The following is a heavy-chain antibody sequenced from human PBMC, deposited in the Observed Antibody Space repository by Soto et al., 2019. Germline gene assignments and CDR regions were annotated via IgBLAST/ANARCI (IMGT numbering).Heavy chain of an antibody. CDR1: GGSFSGYY. D-gene: IGHD5-18*01. CDR3: ARRLGGYSYGNPFDY. J-gene: IGHJ4*02. CDR2: IYYSGST. V-gene: IGHV4-59*01. Sequence: SETLSLTCAVYGGSFSGYYWSWIRQPPGKGLEWIGYIYYSGSTNYNPSLKSRVTISVDTSKNQFSLKLSSVTAADTAVYYCARRLGGYSYGNPFDYWGQGTLVTVSS.